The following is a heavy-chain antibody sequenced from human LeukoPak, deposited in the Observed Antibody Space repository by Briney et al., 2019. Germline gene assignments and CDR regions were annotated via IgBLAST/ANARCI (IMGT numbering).Heavy chain of an antibody. CDR2: IYYSGST. V-gene: IGHV4-30-4*01. CDR1: GGSISSGDYY. J-gene: IGHJ4*02. D-gene: IGHD4-17*01. Sequence: PSQTLSLTCTVSGGSISSGDYYWSWIRQPPGEGLEWIGYIYYSGSTYYNPSLKSRVTISVDTSKNQFSLKLSSVTAADTAVYYCASTTTVTEADYWGQGTLVTVSS. CDR3: ASTTTVTEADY.